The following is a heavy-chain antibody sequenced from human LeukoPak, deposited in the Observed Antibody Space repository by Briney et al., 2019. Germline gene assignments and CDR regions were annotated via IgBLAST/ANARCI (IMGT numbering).Heavy chain of an antibody. CDR2: INPSGGST. D-gene: IGHD1-1*01. J-gene: IGHJ5*02. Sequence: ASVKVSCKASGYTFTGYYMHWVRQAPGQGLEWMGIINPSGGSTSYAQKFQGRVTMTRDMSTSTVYMELSSLRSEDTAVYYCARDLDPSAPHFSWFDPWGQGTLVTVSS. CDR1: GYTFTGYY. V-gene: IGHV1-46*01. CDR3: ARDLDPSAPHFSWFDP.